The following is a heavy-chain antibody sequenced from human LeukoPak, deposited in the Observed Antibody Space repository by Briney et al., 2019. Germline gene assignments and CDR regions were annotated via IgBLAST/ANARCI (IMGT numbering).Heavy chain of an antibody. J-gene: IGHJ4*02. CDR3: VKGGSSSWYPFDY. V-gene: IGHV3-64D*06. CDR1: GFTFSSYA. Sequence: GGSLRLSCSASGFTFSSYAMHWVRQAPGKGLEYVSAISSNGGSTYYADSVKGRFTISRDNSKNTPYLQMSSLRAEDTAVYYCVKGGSSSWYPFDYWGQGTLVTVSS. D-gene: IGHD6-13*01. CDR2: ISSNGGST.